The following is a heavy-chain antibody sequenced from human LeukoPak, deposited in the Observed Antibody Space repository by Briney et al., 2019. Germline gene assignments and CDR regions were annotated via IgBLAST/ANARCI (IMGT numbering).Heavy chain of an antibody. J-gene: IGHJ4*02. CDR1: GGSFSRYY. V-gene: IGHV4-59*08. CDR3: ARHPRLRPYYFDY. Sequence: SDTLSLTCAVNGGSFSRYYWSWIRQPPGKGLEWIGYMYYSGSTNYNPSLKSRVTISLDTSKNQFSLNLSSVTAADTAVYYCARHPRLRPYYFDYWGQGTLVIVSS. D-gene: IGHD4-17*01. CDR2: MYYSGST.